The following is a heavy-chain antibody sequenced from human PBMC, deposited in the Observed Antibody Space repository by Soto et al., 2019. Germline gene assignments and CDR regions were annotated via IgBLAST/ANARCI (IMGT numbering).Heavy chain of an antibody. CDR2: IYYRGST. CDR3: ARYDYSNYGGTFDY. CDR1: GGSISSSSYY. Sequence: QLQLQESGPGLVKPSETLSLTCTVSGGSISSSSYYWGWIRQPPGKGLEWIGNIYYRGSTDYNQSLKSRVTISVDTSKNQFSLELNSVTASDTAVYYCARYDYSNYGGTFDYWGQGTLVTVSS. J-gene: IGHJ4*02. D-gene: IGHD4-4*01. V-gene: IGHV4-39*01.